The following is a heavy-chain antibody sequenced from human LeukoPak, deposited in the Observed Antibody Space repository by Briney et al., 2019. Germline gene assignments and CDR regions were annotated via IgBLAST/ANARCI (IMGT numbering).Heavy chain of an antibody. J-gene: IGHJ4*02. V-gene: IGHV1-18*01. Sequence: GASVTVSCKASGYSFTTYGISWVRQAPGQGLEWMGWISAYNGNTNYAQKLQGRVTMTTDTSTSTAYMELRSLRSDDTAVYYCARVRGYSYGYRLLDYWGQGTLVTVSS. D-gene: IGHD5-18*01. CDR2: ISAYNGNT. CDR1: GYSFTTYG. CDR3: ARVRGYSYGYRLLDY.